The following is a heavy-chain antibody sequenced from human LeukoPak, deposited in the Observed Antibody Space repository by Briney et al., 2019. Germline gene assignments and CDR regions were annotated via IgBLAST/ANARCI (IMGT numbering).Heavy chain of an antibody. CDR2: IYTSGST. Sequence: SETLSLTCTVSGGSISSYYWSWIRQPAGKGLEWIGRIYTSGSTNYNPSLKSRVTISVDTSKNQFSLKLSSVTAADTAVYYCARGDLTYYYDSSGLTFDYWGQGTLVTVSS. CDR1: GGSISSYY. D-gene: IGHD3-22*01. CDR3: ARGDLTYYYDSSGLTFDY. V-gene: IGHV4-4*07. J-gene: IGHJ4*02.